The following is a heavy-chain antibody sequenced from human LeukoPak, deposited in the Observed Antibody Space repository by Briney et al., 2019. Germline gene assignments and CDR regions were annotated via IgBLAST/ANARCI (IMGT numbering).Heavy chain of an antibody. Sequence: KCGESLKISCKASGYSFSNYGIGWVRQLPGKGLEWMGIIYPGDSDTRYSPSFQGQVTISADKSISTAYLQWSSLKASDTAMYYCARHYYDTSGYEYWGQGTLVTVSS. J-gene: IGHJ4*02. CDR1: GYSFSNYG. CDR2: IYPGDSDT. D-gene: IGHD3-22*01. CDR3: ARHYYDTSGYEY. V-gene: IGHV5-51*01.